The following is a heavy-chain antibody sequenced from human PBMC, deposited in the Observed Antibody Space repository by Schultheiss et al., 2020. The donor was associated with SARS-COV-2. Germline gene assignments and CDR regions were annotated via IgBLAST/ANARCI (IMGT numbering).Heavy chain of an antibody. V-gene: IGHV4-61*05. CDR1: GVSITSDNYY. D-gene: IGHD1-26*01. Sequence: SETLSLTCTVSGVSITSDNYYWAWIRQAPGKGLQWIGHIYYSGSTNYNPSLKSRVTISVDTSKNQFSLKLTSVTAADTAVYYCASLRPHHMYSSSLFGGWFDPWGQGTLVTVSS. J-gene: IGHJ5*02. CDR3: ASLRPHHMYSSSLFGGWFDP. CDR2: IYYSGST.